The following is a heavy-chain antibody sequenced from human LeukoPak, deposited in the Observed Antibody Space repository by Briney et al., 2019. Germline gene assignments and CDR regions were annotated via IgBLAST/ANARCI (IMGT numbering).Heavy chain of an antibody. Sequence: GGSLRLSCAASGFTFDDYAMHWVRQAPGKGLEWVSLISGDGGSTYYADSVKGRFTISRDNSKNSLYLQMNSLRTEDTALYYCAREARIQLWPGNKYFQHWGQGTLVTVSS. CDR1: GFTFDDYA. CDR2: ISGDGGST. V-gene: IGHV3-43*02. D-gene: IGHD5-18*01. CDR3: AREARIQLWPGNKYFQH. J-gene: IGHJ1*01.